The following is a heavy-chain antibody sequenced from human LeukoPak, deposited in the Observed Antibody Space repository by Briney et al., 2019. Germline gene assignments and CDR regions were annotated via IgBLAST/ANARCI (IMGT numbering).Heavy chain of an antibody. CDR1: GYSISSGYY. Sequence: SETLSLTCTVSGYSISSGYYWGWIRQPPGKGLEWIGSMFHSGSTYYNPSLKSRVTIAVETSKNQFSLKLSSVTAADKAVYYCARSCRILDIVATIRARLGGNGFDIWGQGTMVTVSS. D-gene: IGHD5-12*01. J-gene: IGHJ3*02. CDR2: MFHSGST. CDR3: ARSCRILDIVATIRARLGGNGFDI. V-gene: IGHV4-38-2*02.